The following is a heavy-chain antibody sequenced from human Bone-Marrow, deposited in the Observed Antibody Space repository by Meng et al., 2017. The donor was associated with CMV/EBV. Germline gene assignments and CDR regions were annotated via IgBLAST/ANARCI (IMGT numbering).Heavy chain of an antibody. V-gene: IGHV3-30*02. J-gene: IGHJ5*02. CDR2: IRFDGDSN. Sequence: GGSLRLSCAASGFTFNTYVMHWVRQAPGKGPEWVTVIRFDGDSNYYADSVKGRFTISSDNSKNILYLQMNNLRVEDTAVYYCAKGGVGTSTNWFDPWGQGTPVTVSS. D-gene: IGHD7-27*01. CDR3: AKGGVGTSTNWFDP. CDR1: GFTFNTYV.